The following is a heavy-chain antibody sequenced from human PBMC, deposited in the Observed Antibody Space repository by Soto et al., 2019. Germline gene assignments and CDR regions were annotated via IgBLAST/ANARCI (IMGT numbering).Heavy chain of an antibody. CDR1: GFTFRNYN. J-gene: IGHJ4*02. CDR2: IYSGGST. CDR3: ARAYYDILTNYYMAFDY. V-gene: IGHV3-53*04. Sequence: GGSLRLSCAASGFTFRNYNMNWVRQAPGKGLEWVSVIYSGGSTYYADSVKGRFTISRHNSKNTLYLQMNSLRAEDTAVYYCARAYYDILTNYYMAFDYWGQGTLVTVSS. D-gene: IGHD3-9*01.